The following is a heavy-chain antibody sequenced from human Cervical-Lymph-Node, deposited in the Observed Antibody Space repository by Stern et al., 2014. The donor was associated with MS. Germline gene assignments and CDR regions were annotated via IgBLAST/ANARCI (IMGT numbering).Heavy chain of an antibody. CDR2: ISEYSGST. V-gene: IGHV3-23*04. J-gene: IGHJ4*02. Sequence: EVQLVQSGGGVVQPGRSLRLSCATSGFHFNRYSMYWVRQAPGKGLEWVSSISEYSGSTYYVDSVKGRFTISRDNSKNTLYLQMNSLRAEDTAVYYCARVDRYFEDSGYRSFDHWGQGNLVTVSS. D-gene: IGHD3-22*01. CDR1: GFHFNRYS. CDR3: ARVDRYFEDSGYRSFDH.